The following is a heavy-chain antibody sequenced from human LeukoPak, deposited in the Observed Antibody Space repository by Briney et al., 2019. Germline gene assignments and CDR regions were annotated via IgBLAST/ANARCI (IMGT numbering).Heavy chain of an antibody. V-gene: IGHV3-7*02. CDR1: GFTFSSYA. CDR2: IKHDGSET. D-gene: IGHD3-16*01. CDR3: AKNGGPHGMDV. J-gene: IGHJ6*02. Sequence: SGGSLRLSCAASGFTFSSYAMSWVRQAPGKGLGWVANIKHDGSETNYVDSVKGRFTISRDNAKNSLHLQMNSLRVEDTAVYYCAKNGGPHGMDVWGQGTTVTVSS.